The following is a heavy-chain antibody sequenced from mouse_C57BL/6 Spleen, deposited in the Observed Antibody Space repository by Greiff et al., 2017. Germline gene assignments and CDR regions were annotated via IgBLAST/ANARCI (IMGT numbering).Heavy chain of an antibody. D-gene: IGHD2-1*01. V-gene: IGHV1-85*01. J-gene: IGHJ2*01. CDR3: ARGDGNYFYFDY. CDR2: IYPGDGST. CDR1: GYTFTSYD. Sequence: VQLQQSGPELVKPGASVKLSCKASGYTFTSYDINWVKQRPGQGLEWIGWIYPGDGSTKYNEKFKGKATLTVDTSSSTAYMELHSLTSEDSAVYCCARGDGNYFYFDYWGKGTTLTVSS.